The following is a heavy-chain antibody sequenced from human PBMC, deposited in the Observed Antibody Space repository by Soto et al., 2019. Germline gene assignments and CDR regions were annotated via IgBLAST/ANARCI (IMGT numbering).Heavy chain of an antibody. CDR3: TTDFVYGHSRAFAY. CDR1: GFTFSNAW. CDR2: IKSKTDGGTT. Sequence: EVQLVESGGGLVKPGGSLRLSCAASGFTFSNAWMNWVRQAPGKGLEWVGRIKSKTDGGTTDYAAPVKGRFTISRDDSKNTLYLQMNSLKTEDTAVYYCTTDFVYGHSRAFAYWGQGTLVTVSS. V-gene: IGHV3-15*07. D-gene: IGHD6-25*01. J-gene: IGHJ4*02.